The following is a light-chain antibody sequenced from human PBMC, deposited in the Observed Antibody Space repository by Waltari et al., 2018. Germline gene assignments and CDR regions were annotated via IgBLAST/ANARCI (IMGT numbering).Light chain of an antibody. CDR3: QQSHDSVRT. Sequence: IPMTQSPSSLSASVGDRVTIACRAGDNIGDRLNWYQQQPGRAPKLLVYAASTLESGVPSRFSGSGFGSDFTLTITNLQPEDFATYFCQQSHDSVRTFGQGTNVEIK. J-gene: IGKJ1*01. V-gene: IGKV1-39*01. CDR1: DNIGDR. CDR2: AAS.